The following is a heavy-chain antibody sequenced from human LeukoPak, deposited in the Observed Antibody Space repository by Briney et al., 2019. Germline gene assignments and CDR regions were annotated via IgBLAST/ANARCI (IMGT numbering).Heavy chain of an antibody. V-gene: IGHV3-48*02. J-gene: IGHJ4*02. CDR2: IGTMSSTK. Sequence: GGSLRLSCAASGFTFSSYDMNWVRQAPGKGLEWVSYIGTMSSTKYYADSVKGRFTISRDNAKNSLYLQMNSLRDEDTAVYYCARGKIGYYYGDYDGYWGQGTLVTVSS. CDR3: ARGKIGYYYGDYDGY. D-gene: IGHD4-17*01. CDR1: GFTFSSYD.